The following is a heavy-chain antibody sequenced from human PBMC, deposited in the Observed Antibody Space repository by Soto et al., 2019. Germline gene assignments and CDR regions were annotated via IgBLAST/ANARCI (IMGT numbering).Heavy chain of an antibody. CDR2: INWNSDKV. J-gene: IGHJ4*02. Sequence: EVQLVESGGGLVQPGRSLRLSCEVSGFNLGNYAMHWVRQAPGKGLEWVAGINWNSDKVGYAGSVKGRFTISRDNAKSSVYLQMDRLTTEDTGRYYCAKDKGGTPYYFDSWGQGILVTVSS. CDR3: AKDKGGTPYYFDS. V-gene: IGHV3-9*01. D-gene: IGHD3-16*01. CDR1: GFNLGNYA.